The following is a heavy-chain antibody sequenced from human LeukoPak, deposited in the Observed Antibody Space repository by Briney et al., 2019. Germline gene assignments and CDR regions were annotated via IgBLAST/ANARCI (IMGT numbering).Heavy chain of an antibody. Sequence: PGGSLRLSCAASGFTFSSYSMNWVRQAPGKGLEWVSSISSSSSYIYYADSVKGRFTISRDNAKNSLYLQMNSLRAEDTAVYYCARVYGSASWYFDYWGHRTLVTVSS. V-gene: IGHV3-21*01. D-gene: IGHD3-10*01. CDR1: GFTFSSYS. CDR3: ARVYGSASWYFDY. J-gene: IGHJ4*01. CDR2: ISSSSSYI.